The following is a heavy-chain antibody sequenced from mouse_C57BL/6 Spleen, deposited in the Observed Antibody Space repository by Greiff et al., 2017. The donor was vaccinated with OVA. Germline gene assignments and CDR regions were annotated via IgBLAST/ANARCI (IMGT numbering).Heavy chain of an antibody. J-gene: IGHJ3*01. D-gene: IGHD2-4*01. CDR1: GYTFTSYW. CDR2: IHPNSGST. Sequence: QVQLKQPGAELVKPGASVKLSCKASGYTFTSYWMHWVKQRPGQGLEWIGMIHPNSGSTNYNEKFKSKATLTVDKSSSTAYMQLSSLTSEDSAVYYCARSDYDEARFAYWGQGTLVTVSA. V-gene: IGHV1-64*01. CDR3: ARSDYDEARFAY.